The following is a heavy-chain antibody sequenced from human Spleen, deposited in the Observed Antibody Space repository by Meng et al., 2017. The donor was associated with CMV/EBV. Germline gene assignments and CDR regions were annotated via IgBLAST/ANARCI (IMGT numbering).Heavy chain of an antibody. CDR3: ARVRDIVLMSGSSYFDY. CDR2: ISGYNGKT. V-gene: IGHV1-18*01. J-gene: IGHJ4*02. D-gene: IGHD2-8*01. CDR1: GYMFTNYG. Sequence: ASVKVSCKASGYMFTNYGVSWVRQAPGQGLEWMGWISGYNGKTKYAQKVQGRVTMTTDTSTSTAYMELRSLRSDDTAFYYCARVRDIVLMSGSSYFDYWGQGSLVTVSS.